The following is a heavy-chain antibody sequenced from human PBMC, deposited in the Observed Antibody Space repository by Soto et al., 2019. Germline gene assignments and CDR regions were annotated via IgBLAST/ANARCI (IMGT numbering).Heavy chain of an antibody. V-gene: IGHV4-39*07. CDR2: INHSGSA. CDR1: GGSISSSSYY. D-gene: IGHD6-13*01. Sequence: PSETLSLTCTVSGGSISSSSYYWGWIRQPPGKGLEWIGEINHSGSANYNPSLKSRVSISVDTSKNQFSLKLSSVTAADTAVFYCARGSIQQLVNWFDPWGQGTLVTVSS. J-gene: IGHJ5*02. CDR3: ARGSIQQLVNWFDP.